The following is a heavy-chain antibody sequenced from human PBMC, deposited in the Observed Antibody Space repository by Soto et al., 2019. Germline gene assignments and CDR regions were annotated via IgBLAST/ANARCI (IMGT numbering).Heavy chain of an antibody. CDR2: IVVGSGNT. J-gene: IGHJ6*02. CDR1: GFTFTSSA. V-gene: IGHV1-58*01. CDR3: AVGYSDYDFAVAGGYYYGMDV. D-gene: IGHD5-12*01. Sequence: SVKVSCKASGFTFTSSAVQWVRQARGQRLEWIGWIVVGSGNTNYAQKFQERVTITRDMSTSTAYMELSSLRSEDTAVYYCAVGYSDYDFAVAGGYYYGMDVWGQGTTVTVSS.